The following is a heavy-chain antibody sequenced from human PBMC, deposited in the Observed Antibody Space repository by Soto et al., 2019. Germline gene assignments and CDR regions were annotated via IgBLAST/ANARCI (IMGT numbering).Heavy chain of an antibody. CDR1: GGSISNYY. J-gene: IGHJ5*02. D-gene: IGHD6-13*01. CDR2: VSSTGST. CDR3: ARGVPAAGTDWFDP. Sequence: PSETLSLTCTVSGGSISNYYWIWIRQPAEKRLEWIGRVSSTGSTYYNPSLKSRVTISVDTSKNQVSLNLTSVTAADTAVYYCARGVPAAGTDWFDPWGQGTLVTVSS. V-gene: IGHV4-4*07.